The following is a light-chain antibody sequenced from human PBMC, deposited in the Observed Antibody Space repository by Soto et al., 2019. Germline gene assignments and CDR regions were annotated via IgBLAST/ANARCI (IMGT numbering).Light chain of an antibody. V-gene: IGKV1-13*02. CDR3: QPFNSDPVT. J-gene: IGKJ5*01. CDR2: DVS. CDR1: QDIRGA. Sequence: AIQVTQSPSSLSASVGDRVTITCLASQDIRGALAWYQQKPGKPPKLLIYDVSTLENGVPSRFSGDSSGTQFTLPISCLQPEDFGTYYFQPFNSDPVTFGHGTRLDIK.